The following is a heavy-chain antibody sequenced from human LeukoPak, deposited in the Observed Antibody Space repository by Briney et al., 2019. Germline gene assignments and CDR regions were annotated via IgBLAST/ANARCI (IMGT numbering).Heavy chain of an antibody. CDR1: GGSISSSSYY. J-gene: IGHJ6*03. D-gene: IGHD2-2*02. V-gene: IGHV4-39*02. CDR2: IYYSGST. Sequence: PSETLSLTCTVSGGSISSSSYYWGWIRQPPGKGLEWIGSIYYSGSTYYNPSLKSRVTISVDTSKNQFSLKLSSVTAADTAVYYCAREGEVVVPAAIYYMDVWGKGTTVTVSS. CDR3: AREGEVVVPAAIYYMDV.